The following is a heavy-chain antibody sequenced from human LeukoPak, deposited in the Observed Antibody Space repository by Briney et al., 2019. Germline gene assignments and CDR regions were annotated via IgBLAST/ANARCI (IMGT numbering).Heavy chain of an antibody. CDR1: GFTFSDYY. D-gene: IGHD3-22*01. J-gene: IGHJ3*02. CDR3: ARVPITMIVVARNAFDI. Sequence: GGSLRLSCAASGFTFSDYYMTWIRQAPGKGLEWVSYISSSGSTIYYADSVKGRFTISRDNAKNSLYLQMNSLRAEDTAVYYCARVPITMIVVARNAFDIWGQGTMVTVSS. CDR2: ISSSGSTI. V-gene: IGHV3-11*01.